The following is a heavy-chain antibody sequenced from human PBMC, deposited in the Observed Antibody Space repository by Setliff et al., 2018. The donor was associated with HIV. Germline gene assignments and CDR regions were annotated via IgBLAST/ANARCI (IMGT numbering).Heavy chain of an antibody. D-gene: IGHD6-19*01. CDR2: NSPYNGNT. J-gene: IGHJ6*03. CDR3: ARVQTMAVAGTQYYYMDV. CDR1: GYTFNSYG. V-gene: IGHV1-18*01. Sequence: GASVKVSCKASGYTFNSYGISWVRQAPGQGLEWMGWNSPYNGNTKFGQKFQGRVSIARDTSASTAYMELSSLRSEDTAVYYCARVQTMAVAGTQYYYMDVWGKGTTVTVSS.